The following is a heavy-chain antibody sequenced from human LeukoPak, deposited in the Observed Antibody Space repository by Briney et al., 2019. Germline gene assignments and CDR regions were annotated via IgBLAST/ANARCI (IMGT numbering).Heavy chain of an antibody. CDR3: AKDYSDSRVGDVFFEY. CDR2: ITSGFTP. D-gene: IGHD1-26*01. V-gene: IGHV3-23*01. Sequence: QAGGSLSLSCAASGLTFSNYAMSWFRQAPGKGLEWVSGITSGFTPHYADSVKGRFTISRDNSKNTFHLQMNSLRAEDTAVYYCAKDYSDSRVGDVFFEYWGQGTLVSVSS. CDR1: GLTFSNYA. J-gene: IGHJ4*02.